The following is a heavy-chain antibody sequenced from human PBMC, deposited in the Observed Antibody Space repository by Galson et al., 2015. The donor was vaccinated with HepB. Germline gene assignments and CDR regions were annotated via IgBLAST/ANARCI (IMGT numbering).Heavy chain of an antibody. D-gene: IGHD2-8*01. V-gene: IGHV3-30*18. CDR1: GFTFSSYG. J-gene: IGHJ4*02. Sequence: SLRLSCAASGFTFSSYGMHWVRQAPGKGLEWVAVISYDGSNKYYADSVKGRFTISRDNSKNTLYLQMNSLRAEDTAVYYCAKSSYGDYWGQGTLVTVSS. CDR2: ISYDGSNK. CDR3: AKSSYGDY.